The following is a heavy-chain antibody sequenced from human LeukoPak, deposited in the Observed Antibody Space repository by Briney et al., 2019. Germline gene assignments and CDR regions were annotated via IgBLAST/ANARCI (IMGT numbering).Heavy chain of an antibody. Sequence: GGSLRLSCAASGFTFSSYGMHWVRQAPGKGLEWVAFIRYDGTNKYYADSVKGRFTISRDNAKNSLYLQMNSLRAGDTAVYYCARESGSVTSEVDFDYWGQGTLVTVSS. V-gene: IGHV3-30*02. CDR1: GFTFSSYG. CDR3: ARESGSVTSEVDFDY. CDR2: IRYDGTNK. J-gene: IGHJ4*02. D-gene: IGHD4-17*01.